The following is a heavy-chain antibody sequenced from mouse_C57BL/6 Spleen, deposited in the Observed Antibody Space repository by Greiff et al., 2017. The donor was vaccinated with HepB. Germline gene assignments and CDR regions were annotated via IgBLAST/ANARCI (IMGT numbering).Heavy chain of an antibody. Sequence: QVQLKESGAELVKPGASVKLSCKASGYTFTEYTIHWVKQRSGQGLEWIGWFYPGSGSIKYNENFKDKATLTADKSSSTVYMELSRLTSEDSAVYFCARHEEGYYGSSYYAMDYWGQGTSVTVSS. CDR3: ARHEEGYYGSSYYAMDY. CDR2: FYPGSGSI. D-gene: IGHD1-1*01. V-gene: IGHV1-62-2*01. CDR1: GYTFTEYT. J-gene: IGHJ4*01.